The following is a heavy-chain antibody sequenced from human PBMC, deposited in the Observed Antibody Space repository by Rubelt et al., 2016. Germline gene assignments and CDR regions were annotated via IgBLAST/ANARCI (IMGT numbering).Heavy chain of an antibody. D-gene: IGHD5-18*01. CDR2: ISSSSSYI. CDR1: GFTFSSYA. V-gene: IGHV3-21*01. CDR3: ARAERGYSYGSHDAFDI. Sequence: VQLVESGGGVVQPGRSLRLSCAASGFTFSSYAMHWVRQAPGKGLEWVSSISSSSSYINYADSVKGRFTISRDNAKNSLYLQMNSLRAEDTAVYYCARAERGYSYGSHDAFDIWGQGTMVTVSS. J-gene: IGHJ3*02.